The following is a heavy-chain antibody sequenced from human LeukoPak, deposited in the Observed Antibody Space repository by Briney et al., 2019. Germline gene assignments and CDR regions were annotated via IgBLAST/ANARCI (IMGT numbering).Heavy chain of an antibody. J-gene: IGHJ4*02. CDR3: AKGIRGLVGPSVD. V-gene: IGHV3-30*18. CDR2: ISYDGSNK. Sequence: GGSLRLSCAASGFTFSSYGMHWVRQAPGKGLEWVAVISYDGSNKYYADSVKGRFTISRDNSKNTLYLQMNSLRAEDTAVYYCAKGIRGLVGPSVDWGLGTLVTVSS. D-gene: IGHD1-26*01. CDR1: GFTFSSYG.